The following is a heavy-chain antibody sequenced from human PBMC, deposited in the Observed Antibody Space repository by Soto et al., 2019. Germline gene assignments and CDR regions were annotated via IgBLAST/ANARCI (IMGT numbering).Heavy chain of an antibody. V-gene: IGHV4-34*01. J-gene: IGHJ5*02. CDR2: INPRGST. CDR1: GGSFSGYY. D-gene: IGHD1-7*01. Sequence: SETLSLTCAVYGGSFSGYYWSWIRQPPGKGLGWIVEINPRGSTNYNPSLTRRVTLSVXXXXXXSXMXLXXXPAAXKAVYYCARTSPELADRWFDPWGQGTLVTVS. CDR3: ARTSPELADRWFDP.